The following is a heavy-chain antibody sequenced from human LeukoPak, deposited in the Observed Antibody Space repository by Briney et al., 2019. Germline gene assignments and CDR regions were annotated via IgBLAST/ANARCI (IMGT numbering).Heavy chain of an antibody. V-gene: IGHV1-2*02. CDR3: ARAPSSSWHYMDV. Sequence: GASVKVSCKASGYTFTGYYMHWVRQAPGQGLEWMGWINPNSGGTNYAQKFQDRVTMTRDTSISTAYMELSRLRSDDTAAYYRARAPSSSWHYMDVWGKGTTVTVSS. CDR1: GYTFTGYY. D-gene: IGHD6-13*01. CDR2: INPNSGGT. J-gene: IGHJ6*03.